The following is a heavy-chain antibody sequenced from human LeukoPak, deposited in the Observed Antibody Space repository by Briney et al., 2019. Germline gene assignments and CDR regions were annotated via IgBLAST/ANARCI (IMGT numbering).Heavy chain of an antibody. D-gene: IGHD3-10*01. Sequence: PGGSLRLSCAASGFTFSSYSMNWVRQAPGKGLEWVSYISSSSTIYYADSVKGRFTIFRDNAKNSLYLQMNSLRAEDTAVYYCARVRFYDYYYGMDVRGQGTTVTVSS. CDR2: ISSSSTI. CDR3: ARVRFYDYYYGMDV. J-gene: IGHJ6*02. V-gene: IGHV3-48*01. CDR1: GFTFSSYS.